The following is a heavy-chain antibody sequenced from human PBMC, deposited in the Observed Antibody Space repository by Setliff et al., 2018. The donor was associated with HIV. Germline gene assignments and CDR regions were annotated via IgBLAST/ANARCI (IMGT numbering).Heavy chain of an antibody. J-gene: IGHJ4*02. D-gene: IGHD2-21*01. Sequence: SVKVSCKASGDIFSYQTYSWVRQAPGQGLEWMGSIIPMVGFANYEGKFQGRVTIIANASTNTTYLDLTSLRSEDTALYFCARQAGHVGDHLDYWGQGTLVTVSS. CDR1: GDIFSYQT. V-gene: IGHV1-69*02. CDR3: ARQAGHVGDHLDY. CDR2: IIPMVGFA.